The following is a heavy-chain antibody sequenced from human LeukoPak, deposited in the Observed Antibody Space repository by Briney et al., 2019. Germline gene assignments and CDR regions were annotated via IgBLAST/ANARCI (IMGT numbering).Heavy chain of an antibody. CDR3: ASARNLYYYDSSGYYPYPRIAFDI. J-gene: IGHJ3*02. V-gene: IGHV3-48*04. D-gene: IGHD3-22*01. CDR2: ISSSSSTI. Sequence: GGSLRLSCAASGFTFSSYAMNWVRQAPGKGLEWVSYISSSSSTIYYADSVKGRFTISRDNAKNSLYLQMNSLRAEDTAVYYCASARNLYYYDSSGYYPYPRIAFDIWGQGTMVTVSS. CDR1: GFTFSSYA.